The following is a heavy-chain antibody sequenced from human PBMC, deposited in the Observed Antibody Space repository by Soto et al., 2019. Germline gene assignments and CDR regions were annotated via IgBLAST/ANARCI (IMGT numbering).Heavy chain of an antibody. J-gene: IGHJ4*01. CDR3: ARFGATAAHDDN. CDR1: GVSISENH. Sequence: SETLSLTCDVSGVSISENHWSWILQDPGKGLEWVGYVHFSGSTTYNPSLAPRLNISFGMSKCQVYFQLHSLTAANTAVYFCARFGATAAHDDNWGGGDLVTDS. D-gene: IGHD3-16*01. CDR2: VHFSGST. V-gene: IGHV4-59*01.